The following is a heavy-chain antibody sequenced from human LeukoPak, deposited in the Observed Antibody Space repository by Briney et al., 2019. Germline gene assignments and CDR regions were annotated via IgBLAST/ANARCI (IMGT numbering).Heavy chain of an antibody. CDR1: GGSFSDYY. V-gene: IGHV4-34*01. CDR3: ARGGRYMSASWYRSVYYYMDV. Sequence: PSETLSLTCAVYGGSFSDYYWNWIRQSTGKGLEWTGEINLRGSTTYNPSPKSRVTISLDASKSQFSLKLSSVTAADTAVYYCARGGRYMSASWYRSVYYYMDVWGKGTTVTVSS. J-gene: IGHJ6*03. D-gene: IGHD6-13*01. CDR2: INLRGST.